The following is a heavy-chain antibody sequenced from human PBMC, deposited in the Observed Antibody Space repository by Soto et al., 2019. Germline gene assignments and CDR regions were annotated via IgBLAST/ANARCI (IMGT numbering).Heavy chain of an antibody. CDR1: GFSLSPAGVG. CDR2: IFWNDDK. J-gene: IGHJ4*02. D-gene: IGHD3-10*02. Sequence: SGPTLVNPTQTLTLTCTFSGFSLSPAGVGVGWFRQPPGRPLEWLALIFWNDDKHYTPSLKNRLTITKDTSKNQVVLTMANMEPVDTATYFNAYRDYYVSIDSLGQGALVTAPQ. V-gene: IGHV2-5*01. CDR3: AYRDYYVSIDS.